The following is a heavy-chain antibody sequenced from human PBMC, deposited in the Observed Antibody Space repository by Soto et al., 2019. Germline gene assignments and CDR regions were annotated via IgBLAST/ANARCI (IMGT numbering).Heavy chain of an antibody. D-gene: IGHD1-7*01. J-gene: IGHJ5*02. Sequence: AASVKVSCKASGYTFTSYDINWVRQATGQGLEWLGWINPNNGNTGYAQNFQGRVTITRDTSISTAYMELSSLRSEDTAVYFCARTSSGTRQGFDPWGQGTLVTVSS. V-gene: IGHV1-8*01. CDR3: ARTSSGTRQGFDP. CDR1: GYTFTSYD. CDR2: INPNNGNT.